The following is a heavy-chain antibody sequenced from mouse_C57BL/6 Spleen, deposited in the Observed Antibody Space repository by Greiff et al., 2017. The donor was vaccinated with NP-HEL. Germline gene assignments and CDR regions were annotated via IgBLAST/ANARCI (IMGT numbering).Heavy chain of an antibody. CDR1: GFTFSSYA. J-gene: IGHJ3*01. D-gene: IGHD1-1*01. CDR3: TRDRYYYGSSLFAY. CDR2: ISSGGDYI. V-gene: IGHV5-9-1*02. Sequence: EVMLVESGEGLVKPGGSLKLSCAASGFTFSSYAMSWVRQTPEKRLEWVAYISSGGDYIYYADTVKGRVTISRDNARNTLYLQMSSLKSEDTAMYYCTRDRYYYGSSLFAYWGQGTLVTVSA.